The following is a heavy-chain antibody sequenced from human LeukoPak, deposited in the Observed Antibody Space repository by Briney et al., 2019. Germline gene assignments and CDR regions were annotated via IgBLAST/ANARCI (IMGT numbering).Heavy chain of an antibody. V-gene: IGHV4-59*12. Sequence: SETLSLTCTVSGVSISSYYWSWIRQPPGKGLEWIGYIYYSGSTNYNPSLKSRVTISVDTSKNQFSLKLSSVTAADTAVYYCARGRENESSGYPDAFDIWGQGTMVTVSS. CDR1: GVSISSYY. CDR3: ARGRENESSGYPDAFDI. J-gene: IGHJ3*02. CDR2: IYYSGST. D-gene: IGHD3-22*01.